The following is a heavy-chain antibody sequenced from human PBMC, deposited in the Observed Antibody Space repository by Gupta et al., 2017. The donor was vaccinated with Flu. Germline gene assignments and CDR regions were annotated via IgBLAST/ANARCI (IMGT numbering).Heavy chain of an antibody. CDR2: VHQSGRD. CDR3: ARGPDDWPQYLYYYYMDV. Sequence: WPWVRQPPGKGLEWLGEVHQSGRDTSNESCKELSTLSLEIAKKQFSRSLTAVTAADKAFSWCARGPDDWPQYLYYYYMDVWGKGNTVTISS. D-gene: IGHD2-2*01. V-gene: IGHV4-34*01. J-gene: IGHJ6*03.